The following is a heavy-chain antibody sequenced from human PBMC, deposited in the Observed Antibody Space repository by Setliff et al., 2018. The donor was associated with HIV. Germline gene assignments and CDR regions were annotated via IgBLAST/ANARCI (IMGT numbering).Heavy chain of an antibody. CDR2: IHPENTET. CDR1: GYTFTDYY. D-gene: IGHD5-18*01. J-gene: IGHJ6*03. Sequence: ASVKVSCKASGYTFTDYYMHWVQQAPGKGLEWVGRIHPENTETIYAAKFQGRVIMTADTSTDTAYMVLSRLRSGDTAVYYCATGYNFGPQTDYHYYYMDIWGKGTTVTVSS. V-gene: IGHV1-69-2*01. CDR3: ATGYNFGPQTDYHYYYMDI.